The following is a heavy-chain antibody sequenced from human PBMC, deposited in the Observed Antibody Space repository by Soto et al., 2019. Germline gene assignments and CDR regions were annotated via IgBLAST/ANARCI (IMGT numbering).Heavy chain of an antibody. CDR2: IYYSGST. V-gene: IGHV4-39*01. CDR1: GGSISSSSYY. CDR3: ARQEGDSYTAFDY. Sequence: SETLSLTCTVSGGSISSSSYYWGWIRQPPGKGLEWIGSIYYSGSTYYNPSLKSRVTISVDTSKNQFSLKLSSVTAADTAVYYCARQEGDSYTAFDYWGQGTLIT. J-gene: IGHJ4*02. D-gene: IGHD1-26*01.